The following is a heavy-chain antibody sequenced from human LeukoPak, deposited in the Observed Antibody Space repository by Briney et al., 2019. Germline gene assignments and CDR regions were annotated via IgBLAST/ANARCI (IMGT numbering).Heavy chain of an antibody. CDR2: ISYDGSNK. Sequence: GGSLRLSCAASGFTFSSYAMHWVRQAPGKGLEWVAVISYDGSNKYYADSVKGRFTISRDNSKNTLYLQMNSLRAEDTAVYYCAREVGSGYGMDVWGQGTTVTVSS. CDR1: GFTFSSYA. J-gene: IGHJ6*02. V-gene: IGHV3-30*04. CDR3: AREVGSGYGMDV. D-gene: IGHD2-15*01.